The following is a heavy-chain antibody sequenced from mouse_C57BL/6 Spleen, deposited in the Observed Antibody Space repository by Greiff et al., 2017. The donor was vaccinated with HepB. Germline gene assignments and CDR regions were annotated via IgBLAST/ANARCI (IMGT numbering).Heavy chain of an antibody. D-gene: IGHD1-1*01. CDR1: GYTFTDYY. CDR2: INPNNGGT. Sequence: EVQLQQSGPELVKPGASVKISCKASGYTFTDYYMNWVKQSHGKSLEWIGDINPNNGGTSYNQKFKGKATLTVDKSSSTSYMDLRSLTSEDSAVYCCADYYGSTRFAYWGQGTLVTVSA. V-gene: IGHV1-26*01. J-gene: IGHJ3*01. CDR3: ADYYGSTRFAY.